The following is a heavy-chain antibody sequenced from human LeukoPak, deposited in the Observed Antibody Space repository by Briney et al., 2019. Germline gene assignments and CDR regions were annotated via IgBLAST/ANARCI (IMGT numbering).Heavy chain of an antibody. CDR3: AKDKVRGVIPYYFDY. CDR1: GFTFSGYA. V-gene: IGHV3-23*01. D-gene: IGHD3-10*01. J-gene: IGHJ4*02. Sequence: GGSLRLSCAASGFTFSGYAMSWVRQAPGKGLEWVSAISGSGGSTYYADSVKGRFTISRDNSKNTLYLQMNSLRAEDTAVYYCAKDKVRGVIPYYFDYWGQGTLVTVSS. CDR2: ISGSGGST.